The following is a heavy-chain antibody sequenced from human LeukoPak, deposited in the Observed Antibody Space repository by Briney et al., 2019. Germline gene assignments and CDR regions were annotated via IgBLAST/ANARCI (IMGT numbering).Heavy chain of an antibody. Sequence: NSSETLSLTCTVSGGSISSYYWSWIRQPPGKGLEWIGYIYYSGSTNYNPSLKSRVTISVDTSKNQFSLKLSSVTAADTAVYYCASVNNMAVAPDYYYYMDVWGKGTTVTVSS. CDR2: IYYSGST. CDR3: ASVNNMAVAPDYYYYMDV. V-gene: IGHV4-59*01. J-gene: IGHJ6*03. CDR1: GGSISSYY. D-gene: IGHD6-19*01.